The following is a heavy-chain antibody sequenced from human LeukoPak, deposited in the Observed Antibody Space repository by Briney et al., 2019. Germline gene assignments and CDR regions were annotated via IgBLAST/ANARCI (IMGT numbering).Heavy chain of an antibody. D-gene: IGHD6-19*01. CDR2: ISGSGGST. Sequence: GGSLRLSCAASGFTFSSYAMSWVRQAPGKGLEWVSAISGSGGSTYYADSVKGRFTISRDNSKNTLYLQMNSLRAEDTAVYYCAKVSSFTVAGPSDYWGQGTLVTVSS. V-gene: IGHV3-23*01. CDR1: GFTFSSYA. CDR3: AKVSSFTVAGPSDY. J-gene: IGHJ4*02.